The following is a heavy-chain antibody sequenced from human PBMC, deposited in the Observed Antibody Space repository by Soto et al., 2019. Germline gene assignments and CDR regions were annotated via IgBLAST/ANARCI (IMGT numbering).Heavy chain of an antibody. CDR3: ARDPSSGLGPDENDY. CDR2: ISAYNGNT. CDR1: GYTFTSYG. J-gene: IGHJ4*02. D-gene: IGHD3-3*01. V-gene: IGHV1-18*01. Sequence: ASVKVSCKASGYTFTSYGISWVLQAPGQGLEWMGWISAYNGNTNYAQKLQGRVTMTTDTSTSTAYMELRSPRSDDTAVYYCARDPSSGLGPDENDYWGQGTLITVSS.